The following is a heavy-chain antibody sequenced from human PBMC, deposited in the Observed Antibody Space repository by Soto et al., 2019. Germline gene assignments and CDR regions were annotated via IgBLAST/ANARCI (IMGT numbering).Heavy chain of an antibody. D-gene: IGHD6-19*01. CDR3: AEAGAGTCFDP. V-gene: IGHV1-69*13. Sequence: AASVKVSCKASGGTFSSYAISWVRQAPGQGLEWMGGMIPIFGTANYTQKFQGRVTITADESTSTACMELGSRISEDTAVYYCAEAGAGTCFDPWGQGTMGTVPS. CDR2: MIPIFGTA. J-gene: IGHJ5*02. CDR1: GGTFSSYA.